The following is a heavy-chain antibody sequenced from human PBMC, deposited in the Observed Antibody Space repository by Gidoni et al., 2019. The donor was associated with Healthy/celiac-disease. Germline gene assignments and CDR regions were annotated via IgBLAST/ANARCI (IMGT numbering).Heavy chain of an antibody. D-gene: IGHD3-10*01. CDR3: ATGRYYYGSGSYLFDY. V-gene: IGHV4-4*07. Sequence: NYNPSLKSRVTMSVDTSKNQFSLKLSSVTAADTAVYYCATGRYYYGSGSYLFDYWGQGTLVTVSS. J-gene: IGHJ4*02.